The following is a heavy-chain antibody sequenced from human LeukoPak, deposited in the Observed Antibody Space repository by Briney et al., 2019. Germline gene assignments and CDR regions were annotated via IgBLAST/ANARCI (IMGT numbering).Heavy chain of an antibody. D-gene: IGHD6-13*01. CDR3: ARDRGRRYIRATGFDY. J-gene: IGHJ4*02. CDR2: ISAYNGNT. V-gene: IGHV1-18*04. Sequence: GASVKVSCKASGYTFTSYGISWVRQAPRQGLEWMGWISAYNGNTNYAQKLQGRLTMTTDTSTSTAYMELRSLGSDDTAVYYCARDRGRRYIRATGFDYWGQGTLVTVSS. CDR1: GYTFTSYG.